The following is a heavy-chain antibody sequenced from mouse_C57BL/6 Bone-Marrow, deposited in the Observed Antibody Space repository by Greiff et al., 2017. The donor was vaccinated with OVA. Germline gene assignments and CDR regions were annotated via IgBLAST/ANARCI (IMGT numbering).Heavy chain of an antibody. CDR2: INPGSGGT. V-gene: IGHV1-54*01. CDR1: GYAFTNYL. Sequence: QVQLQQSGAELVRPGTSVKVSCKASGYAFTNYLIEWVKQRPGQGLEWIGVINPGSGGTNYNEKFKGKATLPADKSSSTAYMQLSSLTSEDSAVYFCARSGTGTWAWFAYWGQGTLVTVSA. CDR3: ARSGTGTWAWFAY. J-gene: IGHJ3*01. D-gene: IGHD4-1*01.